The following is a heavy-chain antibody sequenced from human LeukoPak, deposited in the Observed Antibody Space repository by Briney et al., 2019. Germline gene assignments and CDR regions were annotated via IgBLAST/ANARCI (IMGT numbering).Heavy chain of an antibody. D-gene: IGHD1-14*01. CDR1: GGSISSGGYY. J-gene: IGHJ5*02. CDR2: IYYSGST. Sequence: PSETLSLTCTVSGGSISSGGYYWSWIRQHPGKGLEWIGYIYYSGSTYYNPSLKSRVTMSVDTSKNQFSLKLSSVTAADTAVYYCARGISFVWFDPWGQGTLVAVSS. CDR3: ARGISFVWFDP. V-gene: IGHV4-31*03.